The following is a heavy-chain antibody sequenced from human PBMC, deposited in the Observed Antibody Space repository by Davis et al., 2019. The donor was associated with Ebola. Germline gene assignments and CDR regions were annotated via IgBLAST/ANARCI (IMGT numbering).Heavy chain of an antibody. CDR2: IKQDGSEK. V-gene: IGHV3-7*03. J-gene: IGHJ4*02. Sequence: PGGSLRLSCAASGFTFSSYWMSWVRQAPGKGLEWVANIKQDGSEKYYVDSVKGRFTISRDNAKNSLYLQMNSLRAEDTAVYYCARVRTYYYDSSGYFPPYYFDYWGQGTLVTVSS. CDR3: ARVRTYYYDSSGYFPPYYFDY. CDR1: GFTFSSYW. D-gene: IGHD3-22*01.